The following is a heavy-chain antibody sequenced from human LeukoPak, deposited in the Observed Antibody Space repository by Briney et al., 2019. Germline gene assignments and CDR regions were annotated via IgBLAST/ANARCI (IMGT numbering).Heavy chain of an antibody. CDR1: VGSFSGYY. V-gene: IGHV4-34*01. Sequence: MPSETLSLTCAVYVGSFSGYYWSWIRQPPGKGLEWIGEINHSGSTNYNSSLKSRVTISVGTSKNQFSLKLSSVTAADTAVYYCARGYYGSGSHCCHMDVWGKGTTITVS. D-gene: IGHD3-10*01. J-gene: IGHJ6*03. CDR2: INHSGST. CDR3: ARGYYGSGSHCCHMDV.